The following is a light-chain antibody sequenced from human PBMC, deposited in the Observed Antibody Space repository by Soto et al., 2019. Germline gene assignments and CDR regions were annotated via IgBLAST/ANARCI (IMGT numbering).Light chain of an antibody. CDR3: QQYGSSPPIT. CDR1: QSVSSSY. CDR2: GAS. V-gene: IGKV3-20*01. Sequence: EIVLTQSPGTLSLSPGERATLSCRASQSVSSSYLAWYQQNPGQAPRLLIYGASSRATGIPDRFSGSGSVKDLTLTISRLEPEDFVFSYGQQYGSSPPITFGQGLRLEIK. J-gene: IGKJ5*01.